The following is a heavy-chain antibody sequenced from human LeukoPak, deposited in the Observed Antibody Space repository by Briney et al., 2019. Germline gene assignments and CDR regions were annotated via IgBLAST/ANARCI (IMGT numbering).Heavy chain of an antibody. CDR3: AKRSGGSYFLDS. Sequence: GGSLRLSCAASGFIFSRYAMTWVRQAPGKGLEWVSSISGSGGSTYYADSVKGRFTISRDTSKSTLYLQMSSLRAEDTAVYYCAKRSGGSYFLDSWGQGTLVTVSS. J-gene: IGHJ4*02. CDR1: GFIFSRYA. CDR2: ISGSGGST. V-gene: IGHV3-23*01. D-gene: IGHD2-15*01.